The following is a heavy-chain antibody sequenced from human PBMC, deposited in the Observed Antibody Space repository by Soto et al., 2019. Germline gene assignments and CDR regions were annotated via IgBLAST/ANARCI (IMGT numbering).Heavy chain of an antibody. V-gene: IGHV4-30-2*01. CDR1: GASITFGGYS. J-gene: IGHJ4*02. D-gene: IGHD1-26*01. Sequence: QLQLHESGSGLVKPSQTLSLTCTVSGASITFGGYSWSWIRQTPGKGLEWIGYINHLETTFYNPSFESRLTLSIDRAKNQFSLKLHSMSAADRVVYFCARGGGSDSFDYWGQGILVTVSS. CDR2: INHLETT. CDR3: ARGGGSDSFDY.